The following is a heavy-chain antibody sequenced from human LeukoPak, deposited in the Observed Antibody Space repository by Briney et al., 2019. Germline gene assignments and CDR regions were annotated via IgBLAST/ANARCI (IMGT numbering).Heavy chain of an antibody. CDR1: GFTFSDYY. Sequence: GGSLRLSCAASGFTFSDYYMSWIRQAPGKGLEWVSYISSSGRTIYYADSMKGRFTISRDNAKNSLYLQMNSLRAEDTAVYYCARVAAAGTNFDSWGQGTLVTVSS. D-gene: IGHD6-13*01. V-gene: IGHV3-11*01. CDR3: ARVAAAGTNFDS. CDR2: ISSSGRTI. J-gene: IGHJ4*02.